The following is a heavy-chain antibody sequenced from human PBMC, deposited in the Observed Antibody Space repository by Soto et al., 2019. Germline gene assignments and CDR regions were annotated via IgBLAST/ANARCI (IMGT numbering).Heavy chain of an antibody. J-gene: IGHJ4*02. CDR2: ISTGGAYM. CDR3: ARDIASPGGDYFDS. V-gene: IGHV3-21*06. D-gene: IGHD2-21*01. Sequence: EVQLVESGGGRVKAGGSLRLFWTASGFTFRNYNMNWVRQAPGKGLEWVSSISTGGAYMFYADSVKGRFTISRDNAQNSLFLQIDSPRAEDTAVYYCARDIASPGGDYFDSWGQGTLVTVSS. CDR1: GFTFRNYN.